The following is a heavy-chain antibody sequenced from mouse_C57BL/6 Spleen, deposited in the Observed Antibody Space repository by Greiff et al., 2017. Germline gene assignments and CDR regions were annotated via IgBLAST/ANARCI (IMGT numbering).Heavy chain of an antibody. D-gene: IGHD3-2*02. V-gene: IGHV1-53*01. Sequence: QVQLQQPGTELVKPGASVKLSCKASGYTFTSYWMHWVKQRPGQGLEWIGNINPSNGGTNYNEKFKSKATLTVDTSSSTAYMQLSSLTSEDSAVYDCARSYSSVWYFDVWGTGTTVTVSS. CDR3: ARSYSSVWYFDV. CDR1: GYTFTSYW. J-gene: IGHJ1*03. CDR2: INPSNGGT.